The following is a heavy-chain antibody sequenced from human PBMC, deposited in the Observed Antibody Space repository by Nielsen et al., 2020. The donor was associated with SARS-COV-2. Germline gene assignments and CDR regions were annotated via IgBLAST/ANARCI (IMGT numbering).Heavy chain of an antibody. CDR1: GFTFSSYA. J-gene: IGHJ4*02. CDR3: AKGDRGVFDY. Sequence: GESLKISCAASGFTFSSYAMSWVRQAPGKGLEWVSAISGSGGRTYYADSVKGRFTISRDNSKNTLYLQMNSLRAEDTAVYYCAKGDRGVFDYWGQGTLVTVSS. V-gene: IGHV3-23*01. CDR2: ISGSGGRT. D-gene: IGHD3-10*01.